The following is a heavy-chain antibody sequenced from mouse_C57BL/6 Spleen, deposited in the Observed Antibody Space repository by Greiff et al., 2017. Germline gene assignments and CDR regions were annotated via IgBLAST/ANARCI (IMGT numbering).Heavy chain of an antibody. Sequence: EVKLVESGGGLVKPGGSLKLSCAASGFTCSDYGMHGVRQAQEKGLEWVAYISRASRTIYYADTVKGRFTIARDNAKNTLFLQMTSLRSEDTAMYYCARPGGYGNYDAMDYWGQGTSVTVSS. CDR3: ARPGGYGNYDAMDY. V-gene: IGHV5-17*01. D-gene: IGHD2-10*02. CDR1: GFTCSDYG. CDR2: ISRASRTI. J-gene: IGHJ4*01.